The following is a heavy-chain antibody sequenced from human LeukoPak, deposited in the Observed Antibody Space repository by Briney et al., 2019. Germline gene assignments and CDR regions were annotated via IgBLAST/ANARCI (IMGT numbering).Heavy chain of an antibody. D-gene: IGHD4-17*01. J-gene: IGHJ4*02. CDR3: AKDGIDYGDYAYYFAF. Sequence: GRSLRLSCAASGFSFSTYGMHWARQAPGKGLEWVATISYDGSNKYYGDSMKGRFTISRDNSKNTLYLQMNSLRAEDTAVYYCAKDGIDYGDYAYYFAFWGQGTLVTVSS. V-gene: IGHV3-30*18. CDR2: ISYDGSNK. CDR1: GFSFSTYG.